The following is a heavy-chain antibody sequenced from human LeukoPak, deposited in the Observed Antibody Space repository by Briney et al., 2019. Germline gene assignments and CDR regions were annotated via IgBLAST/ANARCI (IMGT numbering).Heavy chain of an antibody. CDR3: AREVWFGDDY. V-gene: IGHV3-7*01. CDR1: GFTFSNYW. D-gene: IGHD3-10*01. CDR2: IKQDGSAK. J-gene: IGHJ4*02. Sequence: GGSLRLSCAASGFTFSNYWMSWVRQAPGKGLEWVANIKQDGSAKYYVDSVKGRFTISRDNAQNSLYLQMNSLRAEDTAVYYCAREVWFGDDYWGQGTLVTVSS.